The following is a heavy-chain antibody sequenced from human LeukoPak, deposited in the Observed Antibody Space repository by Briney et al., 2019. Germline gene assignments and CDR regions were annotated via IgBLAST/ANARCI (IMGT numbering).Heavy chain of an antibody. CDR1: GYSFTAYY. D-gene: IGHD6-13*01. CDR3: ASALNSRSSSC. CDR2: FNPETGGT. J-gene: IGHJ4*02. Sequence: ASVKVSCKASGYSFTAYYMHWVRQAPGQGLEWMGWFNPETGGTNYAQKFQGRVTMTTDTTISTAYMEPTRLRSDDTAVYYCASALNSRSSSCWGQGTRVTVSS. V-gene: IGHV1-2*02.